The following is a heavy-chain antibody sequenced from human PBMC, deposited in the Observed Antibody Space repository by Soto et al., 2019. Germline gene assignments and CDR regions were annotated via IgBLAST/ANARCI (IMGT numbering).Heavy chain of an antibody. V-gene: IGHV1-69*13. J-gene: IGHJ6*02. D-gene: IGHD1-26*01. Sequence: ASVKVSCKTSGGTFSSYAISWVRQAPGQGLEWMGGSIPIFGTANYAQKFQGRVTITAEESASTAYMELSSRRTEDTAVYYCAGAAGKLEHLRDYYCGMDVWGQGTMVTVSS. CDR2: SIPIFGTA. CDR1: GGTFSSYA. CDR3: AGAAGKLEHLRDYYCGMDV.